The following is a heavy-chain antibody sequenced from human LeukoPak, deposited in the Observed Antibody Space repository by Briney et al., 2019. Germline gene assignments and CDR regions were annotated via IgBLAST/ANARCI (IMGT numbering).Heavy chain of an antibody. J-gene: IGHJ4*02. CDR2: ISYDGSNK. CDR1: GFTFSSYA. V-gene: IGHV3-30-3*01. Sequence: GGSLRLSCAASGFTFSSYAMHWVRQAPGKGLEWVAVISYDGSNKYYADSVKGRFTISRDNSKNTLYLQMNSPRAEDTAVYYCARDENPSSSSILDYWGQGTLVTVSS. CDR3: ARDENPSSSSILDY. D-gene: IGHD6-6*01.